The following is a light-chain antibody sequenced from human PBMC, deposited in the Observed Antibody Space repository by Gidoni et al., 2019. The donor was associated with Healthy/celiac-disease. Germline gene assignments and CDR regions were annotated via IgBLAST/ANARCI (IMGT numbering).Light chain of an antibody. Sequence: SYVLTQPPSVSVAPGQTARITCGGNNLESKSVHWYQQKPGQAPVLVVYDDSDRPSGIPERFSGSNSGNTATMTISRVEAGDEADYFSQVWDTSTDLVVFGGGTKLTVL. J-gene: IGLJ2*01. CDR1: NLESKS. CDR2: DDS. V-gene: IGLV3-21*02. CDR3: QVWDTSTDLVV.